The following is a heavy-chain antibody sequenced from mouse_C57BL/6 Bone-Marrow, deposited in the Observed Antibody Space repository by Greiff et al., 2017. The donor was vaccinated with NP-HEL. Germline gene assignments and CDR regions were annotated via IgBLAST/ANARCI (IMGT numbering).Heavy chain of an antibody. D-gene: IGHD1-1*01. J-gene: IGHJ2*01. V-gene: IGHV1-26*01. Sequence: VQLQQSGPELVKPGASVKISCKASGYTFTDYYMNWVKQSHGKSLEWIGDINPNNGGTSYNQKFKGKATLTVDKSSSTAYMELRSLTSEDSAVYYCATSYGSSPDYWGQGTTLTVSS. CDR3: ATSYGSSPDY. CDR2: INPNNGGT. CDR1: GYTFTDYY.